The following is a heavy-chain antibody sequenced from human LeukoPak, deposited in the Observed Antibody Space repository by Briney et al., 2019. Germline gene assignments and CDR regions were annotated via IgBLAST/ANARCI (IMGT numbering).Heavy chain of an antibody. CDR3: ARAAYGSGSYFDDY. CDR1: GFTVSSNY. V-gene: IGHV3-53*01. CDR2: IYSGGST. Sequence: GGSLRLSCAASGFTVSSNYMSWVRQAPGKGLEWVSVIYSGGSTYYADSVKGRFTISRDNSKNTLYLQMNSLRAEDTAVYYCARAAYGSGSYFDDYWGQGTLVTVSS. D-gene: IGHD3-10*01. J-gene: IGHJ4*02.